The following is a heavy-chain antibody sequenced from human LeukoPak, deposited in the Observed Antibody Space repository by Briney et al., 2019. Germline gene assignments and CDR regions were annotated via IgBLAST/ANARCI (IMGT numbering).Heavy chain of an antibody. CDR3: ARAHYDFWGGLDY. J-gene: IGHJ4*02. D-gene: IGHD3-3*01. V-gene: IGHV3-48*01. Sequence: GGSLRLSCAASGFTFSSYSMNWVRQAPGKGLEWVSYISSSSSTIYYADSVKGRFTISRDNAKNSLYLQMNSLRAEDTAVYYCARAHYDFWGGLDYWGQGSLVTVSS. CDR2: ISSSSSTI. CDR1: GFTFSSYS.